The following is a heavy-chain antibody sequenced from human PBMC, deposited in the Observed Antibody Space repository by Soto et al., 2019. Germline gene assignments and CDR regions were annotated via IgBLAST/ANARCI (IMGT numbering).Heavy chain of an antibody. CDR1: VYRFSDYW. J-gene: IGHJ6*02. CDR3: ERYKLEWLSSSYASDF. V-gene: IGHV5-10-1*01. Sequence: PRESLQVSCKGSVYRFSDYWIFWVRQTPGKGLEWMGRIDPSDSYITYSPSFQGHVIISADKSINSAFLTWTSLKASDSAIYYCERYKLEWLSSSYASDFWCQGLSVSHS. CDR2: IDPSDSYI. D-gene: IGHD3-3*01.